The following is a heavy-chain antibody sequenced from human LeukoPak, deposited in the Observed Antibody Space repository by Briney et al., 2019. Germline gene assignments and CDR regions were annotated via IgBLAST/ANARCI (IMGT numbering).Heavy chain of an antibody. D-gene: IGHD1-26*01. CDR1: GYTFTSYD. CDR2: MNPNSGNT. J-gene: IGHJ4*02. CDR3: ARDSPIGGSYYGGLGY. Sequence: ASVKVSCKASGYTFTSYDINWVRQATGQGLEWMGWMNPNSGNTGYAQKFQGRVTMTRDTSTSTVYMELSSLRSEDTAVYYCARDSPIGGSYYGGLGYWGQGTLVTVSS. V-gene: IGHV1-8*01.